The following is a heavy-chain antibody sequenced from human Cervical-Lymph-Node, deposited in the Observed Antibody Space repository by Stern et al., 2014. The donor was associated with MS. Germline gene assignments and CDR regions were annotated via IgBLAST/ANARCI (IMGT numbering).Heavy chain of an antibody. Sequence: QVQLQESGPGLVKPSETLSLTCTVSGGSISSYYWSWIRQPPGKGLEWIGYIHYSGSTNYNPSLESRVTMSVDTSENQFSLKLSSVTAADTAIYYCARSATYCTHGVCQYYFDYWGQGTLVTVSS. J-gene: IGHJ4*02. D-gene: IGHD2-8*01. CDR3: ARSATYCTHGVCQYYFDY. V-gene: IGHV4-59*01. CDR2: IHYSGST. CDR1: GGSISSYY.